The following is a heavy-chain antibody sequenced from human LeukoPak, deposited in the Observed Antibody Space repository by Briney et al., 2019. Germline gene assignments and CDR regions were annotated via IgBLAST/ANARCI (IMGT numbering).Heavy chain of an antibody. CDR3: TRADYSSGLLFFDY. CDR2: IRSKAYGGTT. Sequence: PGGSLRLSCTASGFTFGDYARSWFRQAPGKGLEWVGFIRSKAYGGTTEYAASVKGRFTISRDDSKSIAYLQMNSLKTEDTAVYYCTRADYSSGLLFFDYWGQGTLVTVSS. J-gene: IGHJ4*02. V-gene: IGHV3-49*03. CDR1: GFTFGDYA. D-gene: IGHD6-19*01.